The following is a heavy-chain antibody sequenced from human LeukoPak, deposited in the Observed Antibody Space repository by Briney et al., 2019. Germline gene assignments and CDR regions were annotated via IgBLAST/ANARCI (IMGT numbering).Heavy chain of an antibody. CDR1: GGTLSEHW. V-gene: IGHV3-7*01. Sequence: GGSLRLSCADSGGTLSEHWMNWFRQAPGRGLEWVAKINRAGSGTEYLESVKGRFTISRDNAKNSLYLQMNSLRAEDTAVYYCARDPVYYDSSGFDYWGQGTLVTVSS. CDR2: INRAGSGT. CDR3: ARDPVYYDSSGFDY. J-gene: IGHJ4*02. D-gene: IGHD3-22*01.